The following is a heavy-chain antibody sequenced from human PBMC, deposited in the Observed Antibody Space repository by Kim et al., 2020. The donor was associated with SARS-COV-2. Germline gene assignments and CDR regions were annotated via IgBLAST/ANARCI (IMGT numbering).Heavy chain of an antibody. V-gene: IGHV1-8*01. CDR2: MHPNSGNT. J-gene: IGHJ6*02. D-gene: IGHD3-22*01. Sequence: ASVKVSCEASGYTFTSYAINWVRRATGHGLEWMGWMHPNSGNTGYAQKFQGRVTITRNTSISTAYMELSSLRSEDTAVYYCALRYDRVKAMDVWGQGTTVTVSS. CDR1: GYTFTSYA. CDR3: ALRYDRVKAMDV.